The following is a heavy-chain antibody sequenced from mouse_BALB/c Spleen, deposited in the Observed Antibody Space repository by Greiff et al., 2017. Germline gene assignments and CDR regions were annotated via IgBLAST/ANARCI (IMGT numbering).Heavy chain of an antibody. Sequence: EVMLVESGPGLVKPSQSLSLTCTVTGYSITSDYAWNWIRQFPGNKLEWMGYISYSGSTSYNPSLKSRISITRDTSKNQFFLQLNSVTTEDTATYYCARDYGSSYYWYFDVWGAGTTVTVSS. D-gene: IGHD1-1*01. CDR1: GYSITSDYA. J-gene: IGHJ1*01. CDR2: ISYSGST. V-gene: IGHV3-2*02. CDR3: ARDYGSSYYWYFDV.